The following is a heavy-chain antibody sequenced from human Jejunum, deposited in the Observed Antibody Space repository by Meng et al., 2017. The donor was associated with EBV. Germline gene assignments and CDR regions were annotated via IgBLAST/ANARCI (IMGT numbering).Heavy chain of an antibody. J-gene: IGHJ4*02. V-gene: IGHV4-61*01. CDR1: GGSVSTASSY. CDR2: IYYSGNT. CDR3: ARVVDYYERSGYPDF. D-gene: IGHD3-22*01. Sequence: QVQLQESGPGLGKPSETPSLTCTVSGGSVSTASSYWSWIRQCPGKGLEWIGYIYYSGNTNYNPSLKSRATITVDTSKNQFSLKLSSVTAADTAVYYCARVVDYYERSGYPDFWGQGTLVTVSS.